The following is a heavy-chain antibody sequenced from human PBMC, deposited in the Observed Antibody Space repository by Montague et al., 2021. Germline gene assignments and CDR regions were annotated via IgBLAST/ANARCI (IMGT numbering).Heavy chain of an antibody. D-gene: IGHD6-13*01. CDR2: VYSSGST. Sequence: SETLSLTCSVSGDSITGYYWSWIRLPPGKGLEWIGYVYSSGSTSYNPSLKSRVIISVEPAKNQISLTLNSATAADTAVYYCARGHGYDSSWFYWGQGTL. CDR1: GDSITGYY. V-gene: IGHV4-59*12. J-gene: IGHJ4*02. CDR3: ARGHGYDSSWFY.